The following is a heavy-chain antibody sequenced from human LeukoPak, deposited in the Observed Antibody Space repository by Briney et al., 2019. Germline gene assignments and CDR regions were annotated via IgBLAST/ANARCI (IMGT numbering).Heavy chain of an antibody. Sequence: ASVKVSCKTSGYTFTAYQIHWVRQAPGQGLEWMGWIDPNSGGTKYAQKFQGRVTMTRDTSISTVYMELSSLISDDAALYYCAREKGCSSTTCAGSDWIDPWGQGTLVTVSS. CDR3: AREKGCSSTTCAGSDWIDP. J-gene: IGHJ5*02. V-gene: IGHV1-2*02. CDR2: IDPNSGGT. D-gene: IGHD2-2*01. CDR1: GYTFTAYQ.